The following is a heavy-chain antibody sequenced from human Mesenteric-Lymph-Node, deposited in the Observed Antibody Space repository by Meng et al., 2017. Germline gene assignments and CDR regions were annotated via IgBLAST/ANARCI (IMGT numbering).Heavy chain of an antibody. CDR3: ARDLKIYYYDSSGYPDY. V-gene: IGHV3-33*01. J-gene: IGHJ4*02. CDR1: GFTFSSYG. CDR2: IWYDGSNK. D-gene: IGHD3-22*01. Sequence: GESLKISCAASGFTFSSYGMHWVRQAPGKGLEWVAVIWYDGSNKYYADSVKGRFTISRDNAKNSLYLQMNSLRAEDTAVYYCARDLKIYYYDSSGYPDYWGQGTLVTVSS.